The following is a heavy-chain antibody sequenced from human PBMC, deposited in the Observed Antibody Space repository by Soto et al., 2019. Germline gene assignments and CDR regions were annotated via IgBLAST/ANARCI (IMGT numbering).Heavy chain of an antibody. CDR3: ARGGNFHAKREDAFDI. CDR2: INHSGST. V-gene: IGHV4-34*01. CDR1: GGSFSGYY. D-gene: IGHD1-7*01. J-gene: IGHJ3*02. Sequence: PSETLSLTCAVYGGSFSGYYWSWICQPQGKGLEWIGEINHSGSTNYNPSLKSRVTISVDTSKNQFSLKLSSVTAADTAVYYCARGGNFHAKREDAFDIWGQGTMVTVSS.